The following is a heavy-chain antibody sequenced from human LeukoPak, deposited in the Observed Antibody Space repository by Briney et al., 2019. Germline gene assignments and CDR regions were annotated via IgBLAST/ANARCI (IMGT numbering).Heavy chain of an antibody. V-gene: IGHV3-30-3*01. CDR1: GFTFRSYA. CDR3: ASRGGSSSWHNFDY. D-gene: IGHD6-13*01. Sequence: GRSLRLSCAASGFTFRSYAMHWVRQAPGKGLEWVAVISYDGSNKYYADSVKGRFTISRDNSKNTLYLQMNSLRAEDTAVYYCASRGGSSSWHNFDYWGQGTLVTVSS. CDR2: ISYDGSNK. J-gene: IGHJ4*02.